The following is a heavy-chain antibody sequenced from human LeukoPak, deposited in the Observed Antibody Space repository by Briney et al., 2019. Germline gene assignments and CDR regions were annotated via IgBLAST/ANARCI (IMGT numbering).Heavy chain of an antibody. CDR1: GGSISSRSYY. Sequence: PSETLSLTCTVSGGSISSRSYYWGWIRQPPGKGLEWIGEINHSGSTNYNPSLKSRVTISVDTSKNQFSLKLSSVTAADTAVYYCARAGGSSWYDGYSQHWGQGTLVTVSS. D-gene: IGHD6-13*01. CDR2: INHSGST. V-gene: IGHV4-39*07. CDR3: ARAGGSSWYDGYSQH. J-gene: IGHJ1*01.